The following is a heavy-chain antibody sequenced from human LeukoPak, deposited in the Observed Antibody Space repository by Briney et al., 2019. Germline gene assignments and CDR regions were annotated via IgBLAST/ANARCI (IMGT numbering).Heavy chain of an antibody. J-gene: IGHJ4*02. CDR3: AKAVDIVVVPAANYFDY. Sequence: PGGSLRLSCAASGLTFSSYAMSWVRQAPGKGLEWVSAISGSGGSTYYADSVKGRFTISRDNSKNTLYLQMNSLRAEDTAVYYCAKAVDIVVVPAANYFDYWGQGTLVTVSS. D-gene: IGHD2-2*01. CDR2: ISGSGGST. V-gene: IGHV3-23*01. CDR1: GLTFSSYA.